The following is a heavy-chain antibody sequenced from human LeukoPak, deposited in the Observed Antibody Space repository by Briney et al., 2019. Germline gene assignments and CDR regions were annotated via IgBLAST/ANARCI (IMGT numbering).Heavy chain of an antibody. D-gene: IGHD5-12*01. J-gene: IGHJ6*03. CDR3: ARAPIVATTFGNYYYYYMDV. Sequence: GGSLRLSCAASGFTVISNYMSWVRQAPGKGLEWVSVIYSGGSTYYADSVKGRFTISRDNSKNTLYLQMNSLRAEDTAVYYCARAPIVATTFGNYYYYYMDVWGKGTTVTVSS. CDR2: IYSGGST. CDR1: GFTVISNY. V-gene: IGHV3-53*01.